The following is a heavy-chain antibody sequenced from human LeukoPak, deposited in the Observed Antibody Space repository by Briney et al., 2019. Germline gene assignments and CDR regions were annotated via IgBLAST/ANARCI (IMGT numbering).Heavy chain of an antibody. CDR3: SREQRGWLSGSLGGLFASYYTYYYMDV. CDR2: INHYDCAK. Sequence: VASVKVSCKASGYTFTMYYINWVRQAPGQGLEGMGMINHYDCAKTYVQRLQGRVTITSDMSTTTVYMYQNSLTYDDRAVYFCSREQRGWLSGSLGGLFASYYTYYYMDVWGRGTTVTVSS. CDR1: GYTFTMYY. J-gene: IGHJ6*03. V-gene: IGHV1-46*01. D-gene: IGHD3-3*01.